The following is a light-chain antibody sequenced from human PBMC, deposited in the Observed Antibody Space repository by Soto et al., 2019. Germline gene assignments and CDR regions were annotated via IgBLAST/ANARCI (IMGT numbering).Light chain of an antibody. CDR2: GAS. V-gene: IGKV3-15*01. Sequence: EIVMTQSPATLSVSPGERATLSCRASQSVSSNLAWYQQKPGQAPRLLIYGASTRATGIPARFSGSGSGTEFTLTNSSLQSEDFAVYDCQQYNNWPTFGPGTKVDIK. CDR3: QQYNNWPT. CDR1: QSVSSN. J-gene: IGKJ3*01.